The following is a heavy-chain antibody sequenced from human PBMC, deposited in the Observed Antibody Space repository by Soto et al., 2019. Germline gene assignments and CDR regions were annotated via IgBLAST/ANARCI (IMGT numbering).Heavy chain of an antibody. Sequence: PGGSLRLSCAASGFTFRTYGMHWVRQAPGKGLEWLAAISNNGINKYYADSVKGRFTISRDNSRDTLFLQMNSLRGEDTAIYYCAKVIRADSTSSNFYYYSGLDVWGQGTTVTVSS. CDR2: ISNNGINK. D-gene: IGHD6-6*01. CDR3: AKVIRADSTSSNFYYYSGLDV. CDR1: GFTFRTYG. J-gene: IGHJ6*02. V-gene: IGHV3-30*18.